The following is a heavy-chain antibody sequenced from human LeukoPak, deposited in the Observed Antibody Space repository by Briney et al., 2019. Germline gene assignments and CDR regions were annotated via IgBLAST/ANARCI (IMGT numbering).Heavy chain of an antibody. CDR1: GGSISSYY. V-gene: IGHV4-59*12. D-gene: IGHD5-24*01. CDR3: ASERRDGYIDY. CDR2: IYYSGST. Sequence: SETLSLTCTVSGGSISSYYWSWIRQPPGKGLEWIGYIYYSGSTNYNPSLKSRVTISVDTSKNQFSLKLSSVTAADTAVYYCASERRDGYIDYWGQGTLVTVSS. J-gene: IGHJ4*02.